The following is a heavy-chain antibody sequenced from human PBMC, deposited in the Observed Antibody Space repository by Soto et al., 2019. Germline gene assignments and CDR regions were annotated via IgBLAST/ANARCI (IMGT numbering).Heavy chain of an antibody. D-gene: IGHD3-3*01. J-gene: IGHJ6*03. CDR3: ARDGDFWSGPYYMDV. Sequence: GGYLRLSCAASGFTFSSYGMHWVRQAPGKEQEWVAVIWYDGSNKYYADSVKGRFTISRDNSKNTLYLQINSLRAEDTAVYFCARDGDFWSGPYYMDVWGKGTTVTVSS. CDR2: IWYDGSNK. CDR1: GFTFSSYG. V-gene: IGHV3-33*01.